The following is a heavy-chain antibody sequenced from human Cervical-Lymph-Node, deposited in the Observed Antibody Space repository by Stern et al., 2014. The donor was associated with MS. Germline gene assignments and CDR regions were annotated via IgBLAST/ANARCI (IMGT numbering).Heavy chain of an antibody. CDR2: ISAYNGNT. D-gene: IGHD1-26*01. J-gene: IGHJ3*02. V-gene: IGHV1-18*01. CDR3: AGGLLGSESAFDI. CDR1: GYTFTSYG. Sequence: QVQLVQSGAEVKKPGASVKVSCKASGYTFTSYGISWVRQTPGQGLEWMGWISAYNGNTDVAQKLQGRVTVATEASTRTAYMELRSLRSDDTAVYYCAGGLLGSESAFDIWGQGTMVTVSS.